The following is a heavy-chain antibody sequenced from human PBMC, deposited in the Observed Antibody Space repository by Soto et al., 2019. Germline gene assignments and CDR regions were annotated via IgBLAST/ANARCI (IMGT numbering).Heavy chain of an antibody. CDR1: GFSFTNYW. D-gene: IGHD4-17*01. CDR3: ARSGVDYGDYWYFDL. CDR2: IKQDGSEK. J-gene: IGHJ2*01. Sequence: EVQLVESGGGLVQPGGSLRLSCAVSGFSFTNYWMSWVRQAPGKGLEWVANIKQDGSEKYYVDSVKGRFTISRDNAKNSLYLQMNRLRAEDTAVYYCARSGVDYGDYWYFDLWGRGTLVTVSS. V-gene: IGHV3-7*01.